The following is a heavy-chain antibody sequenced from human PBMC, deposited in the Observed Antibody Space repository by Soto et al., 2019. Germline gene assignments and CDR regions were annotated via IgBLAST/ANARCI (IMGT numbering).Heavy chain of an antibody. Sequence: VHLVQSATEVKKPGASVKVSCKASGYMFTDYYIYWVRQAPGHGLEWVGWINPRTGFTNYAQKFQVRVTMIRDTSTDTVYLELSGLRSDDTAVYFCARELRSLASPLDFWGQGTLVTVSS. CDR2: INPRTGFT. J-gene: IGHJ4*02. CDR3: ARELRSLASPLDF. V-gene: IGHV1-2*02. CDR1: GYMFTDYY. D-gene: IGHD1-26*01.